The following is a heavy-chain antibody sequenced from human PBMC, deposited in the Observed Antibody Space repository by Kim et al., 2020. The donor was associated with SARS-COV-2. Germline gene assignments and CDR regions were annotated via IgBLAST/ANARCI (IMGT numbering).Heavy chain of an antibody. Sequence: GGSLRLSCAASGFTFSSYAMSWVRQAPGKGLEWVSVIYSGGSSTYYADSVKGRFAISRDNSKNTLYLQMNSLRAEDTAVYYCAKVVGAFEVDAFDIWGQGTMVTVSS. J-gene: IGHJ3*02. CDR1: GFTFSSYA. CDR2: IYSGGSST. V-gene: IGHV3-23*03. CDR3: AKVVGAFEVDAFDI. D-gene: IGHD1-26*01.